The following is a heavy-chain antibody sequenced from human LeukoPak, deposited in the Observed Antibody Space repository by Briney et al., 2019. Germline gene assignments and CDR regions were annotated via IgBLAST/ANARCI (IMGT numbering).Heavy chain of an antibody. Sequence: GGSLRLSCAASGFTFSTYWMSWVRQAPGKGLEWVANIRQDGSEKYYVDSVKGRFTISRDNADNSLYLQMNSLKPEDTAVYYCARSYNVLTAFDYWGRGTLVTVSS. CDR1: GFTFSTYW. J-gene: IGHJ4*02. V-gene: IGHV3-7*03. CDR3: ARSYNVLTAFDY. CDR2: IRQDGSEK. D-gene: IGHD3-9*01.